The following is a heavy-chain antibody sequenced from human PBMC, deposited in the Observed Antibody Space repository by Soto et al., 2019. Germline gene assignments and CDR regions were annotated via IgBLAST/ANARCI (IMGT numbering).Heavy chain of an antibody. J-gene: IGHJ6*02. CDR2: IKQDGSEK. CDR3: ARGLGWLRSYYYDYGMDV. Sequence: EVQLVESGGGLVQPGGSLRLSCAASGFTFSSYWMSWVRQAPGKGLEWVTNIKQDGSEKDYVDSVKGRFTISRDNAKNSLYLQMNSLRADDTAVYYCARGLGWLRSYYYDYGMDVWGQGTTVTVSS. CDR1: GFTFSSYW. D-gene: IGHD6-19*01. V-gene: IGHV3-7*04.